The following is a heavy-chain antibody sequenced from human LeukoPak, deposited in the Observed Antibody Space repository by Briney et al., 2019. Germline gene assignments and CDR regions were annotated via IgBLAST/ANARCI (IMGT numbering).Heavy chain of an antibody. CDR3: AKDRSYYDSSGYIYYFDY. Sequence: AGGSLRLSCAASGFTFSNAWMSWVRRAPGKGLEWVSGISGSGVSTYYADSVKGRFTISRDNSKNTLYLQMNSLRAEDTAVYYCAKDRSYYDSSGYIYYFDYWGQGTLVTVSS. CDR1: GFTFSNAW. CDR2: ISGSGVST. D-gene: IGHD3-22*01. V-gene: IGHV3-23*01. J-gene: IGHJ4*02.